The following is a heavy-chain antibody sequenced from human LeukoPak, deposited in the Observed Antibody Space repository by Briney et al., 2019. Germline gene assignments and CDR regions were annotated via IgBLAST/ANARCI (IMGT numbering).Heavy chain of an antibody. D-gene: IGHD2-2*02. CDR2: IYYSGST. CDR3: ARGFSRVVPAAIGYYFDY. Sequence: SETLSLTCTVSGGSISSSSYYWGWIRQPPGKGLEWIGYIYYSGSTYYNPSLKSRVTISVDTSKNQFSLKLSSVTAADTAVYYCARGFSRVVPAAIGYYFDYWGQGTLVTVSS. J-gene: IGHJ4*02. CDR1: GGSISSSSYY. V-gene: IGHV4-31*03.